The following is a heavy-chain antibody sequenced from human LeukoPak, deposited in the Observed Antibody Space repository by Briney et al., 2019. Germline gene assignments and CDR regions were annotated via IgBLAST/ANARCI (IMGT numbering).Heavy chain of an antibody. D-gene: IGHD1-26*01. Sequence: GGSLRLSCAASGFTFSSYAMSWVRQAPGKGLEWVSSISSSSSYIYYADSVKGRFTISRDNAKNSLYLQMNSLRAEDTAVYYCARGVSEGAFDIWGQGTMVTVSS. V-gene: IGHV3-21*01. CDR3: ARGVSEGAFDI. CDR1: GFTFSSYA. CDR2: ISSSSSYI. J-gene: IGHJ3*02.